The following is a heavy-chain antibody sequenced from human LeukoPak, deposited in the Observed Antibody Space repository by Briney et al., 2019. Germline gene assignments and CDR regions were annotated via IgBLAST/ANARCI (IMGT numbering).Heavy chain of an antibody. CDR1: GGTFSSYA. CDR3: ARDDYGDYDPYFDY. D-gene: IGHD4-17*01. CDR2: IIPIFGTA. J-gene: IGHJ4*02. V-gene: IGHV1-69*13. Sequence: SVKVSCKASGGTFSSYAISWVRQAPGQGLEWMGGIIPIFGTANYAQKFQGRVTITADESTSTAYMELSSLRSEDTAVYYCARDDYGDYDPYFDYWGQGTLVTVSS.